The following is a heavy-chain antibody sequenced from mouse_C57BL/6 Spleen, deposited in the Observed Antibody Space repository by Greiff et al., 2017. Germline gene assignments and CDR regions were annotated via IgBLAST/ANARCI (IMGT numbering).Heavy chain of an antibody. CDR3: ARSYYGSSYGYCDV. D-gene: IGHD1-1*01. V-gene: IGHV1-19*01. CDR2: INPYNGGT. CDR1: GYTFTDYY. Sequence: VQLQQSGPVLVKPGASVKMSCKASGYTFTDYYMNWVKQSHGKSLEWIGVINPYNGGTSYNQKFKGKATLTVDKSSSTAYIELNSLTSEDSAVYYCARSYYGSSYGYCDVWGTGTTVTVSS. J-gene: IGHJ1*03.